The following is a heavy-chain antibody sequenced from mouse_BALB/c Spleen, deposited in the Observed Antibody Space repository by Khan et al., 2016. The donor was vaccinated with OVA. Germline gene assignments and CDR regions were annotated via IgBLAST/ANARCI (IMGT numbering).Heavy chain of an antibody. CDR3: ARIKKIVATYFDY. J-gene: IGHJ2*01. V-gene: IGHV1S81*02. Sequence: QVQLQQSGAELVKAGASVKMSCKASGYTFTSYWMHWVKQRLGQGLEWFAETNPTNGRTYYNEKFKSKATLTVDKSSSTAYLLLSGPTFEDSAVYYCARIKKIVATYFDYWGKGTTLTVSS. CDR1: GYTFTSYW. CDR2: TNPTNGRT. D-gene: IGHD1-1*01.